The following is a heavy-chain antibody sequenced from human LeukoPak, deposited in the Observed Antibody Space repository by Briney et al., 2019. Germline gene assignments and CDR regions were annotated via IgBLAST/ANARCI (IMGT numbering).Heavy chain of an antibody. CDR3: ARELVGSKDY. V-gene: IGHV3-21*01. D-gene: IGHD2-2*01. Sequence: MTGGSLRLSCAASGFTFSSYSMNWVRQAPGKGLEWVSSISSSSSYIYYADSVKGRFTISGDNAKNSLYLQMNSLRAEDTAVYYCARELVGSKDYWGQGTLVTVSS. J-gene: IGHJ4*02. CDR2: ISSSSSYI. CDR1: GFTFSSYS.